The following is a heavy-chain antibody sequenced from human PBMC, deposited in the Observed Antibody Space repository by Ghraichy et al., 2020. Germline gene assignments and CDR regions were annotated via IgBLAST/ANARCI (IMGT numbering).Heavy chain of an antibody. CDR1: GFTVSSNY. J-gene: IGHJ4*02. V-gene: IGHV3-53*01. D-gene: IGHD3-10*01. Sequence: GGSLRLSCAASGFTVSSNYMSWVRQAPGKGLEWVSVIYSGGSTYYADSVKGRFTISRDNSKNTLYLQMNSLRAEDTAVYYCAREYYYGSGSYYKASDYWGQGTLVTVSS. CDR3: AREYYYGSGSYYKASDY. CDR2: IYSGGST.